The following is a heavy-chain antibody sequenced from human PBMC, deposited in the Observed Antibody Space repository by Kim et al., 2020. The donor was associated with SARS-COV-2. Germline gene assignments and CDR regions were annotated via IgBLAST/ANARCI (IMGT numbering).Heavy chain of an antibody. V-gene: IGHV3-30-3*01. J-gene: IGHJ4*02. D-gene: IGHD2-21*02. Sequence: GGSLRLSCAASGFTFSSYAMHWVRQAPGKGLEWVAVISYDGSNKYYADSVKGRFTISRDNSKNTLYLQMNSLRAEDTAVYYCAREVIRGGDGSFDYWGQGTLVTVSS. CDR2: ISYDGSNK. CDR1: GFTFSSYA. CDR3: AREVIRGGDGSFDY.